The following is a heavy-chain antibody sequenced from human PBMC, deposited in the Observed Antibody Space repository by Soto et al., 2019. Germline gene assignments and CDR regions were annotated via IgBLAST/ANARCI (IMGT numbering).Heavy chain of an antibody. D-gene: IGHD2-21*02. CDR3: ARVARGGDCHDY. CDR2: LNGGGGNT. J-gene: IGHJ4*02. V-gene: IGHV3-23*01. Sequence: EVQLLESGGGLVQPGGSLRLSCAASGFTFTNYAMSWVRQAPGKGLEWVSALNGGGGNTYYTDSVKGRFTISRDNSKNTLFLQMNSLRAEDTAVYYCARVARGGDCHDYWGQGTLVTVSS. CDR1: GFTFTNYA.